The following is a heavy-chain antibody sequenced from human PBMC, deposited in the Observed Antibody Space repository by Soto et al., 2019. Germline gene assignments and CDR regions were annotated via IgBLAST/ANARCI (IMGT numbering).Heavy chain of an antibody. J-gene: IGHJ3*02. V-gene: IGHV1-69*13. Sequence: SVKVSCKASGATFSSYAISWVRQAPGQWLEWMGGIIPIFGTANYAQKFQGRVTITADESTSTAYMELSSLRSEDTAVYYCARSLLSLYDAVSSNAFDIWGQGTMVTVSS. D-gene: IGHD2-15*01. CDR1: GATFSSYA. CDR3: ARSLLSLYDAVSSNAFDI. CDR2: IIPIFGTA.